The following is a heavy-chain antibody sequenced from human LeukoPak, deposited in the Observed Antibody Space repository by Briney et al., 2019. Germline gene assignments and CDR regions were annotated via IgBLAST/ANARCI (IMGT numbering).Heavy chain of an antibody. D-gene: IGHD1-26*01. V-gene: IGHV3-23*01. Sequence: PGGSLRLSCAASGFTFSSYAMSWVRQAPGKGLEWVSAISGSGGSTYYADSVKGRFTISRDNSKNTLYLQMNSLRAEDTAVYYCAKEPEGNSIVGASHFDYWGQGTLVTVSS. J-gene: IGHJ4*02. CDR1: GFTFSSYA. CDR3: AKEPEGNSIVGASHFDY. CDR2: ISGSGGST.